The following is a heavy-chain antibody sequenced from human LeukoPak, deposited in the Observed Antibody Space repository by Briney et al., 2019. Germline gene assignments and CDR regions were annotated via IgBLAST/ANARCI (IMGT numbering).Heavy chain of an antibody. CDR3: ARDYGRGYSYGTSDY. CDR1: GFTFTNSW. D-gene: IGHD5-18*01. J-gene: IGHJ4*02. CDR2: IKPDGGET. Sequence: GGPLRLSCGAFGFTFTNSWMAWVRQAPGKGLEWVATIKPDGGETNYVDSVKGRFTISRDNAKNSLFLQMNSLRAEDTAVYYCARDYGRGYSYGTSDYWGQGTLVTVSS. V-gene: IGHV3-7*01.